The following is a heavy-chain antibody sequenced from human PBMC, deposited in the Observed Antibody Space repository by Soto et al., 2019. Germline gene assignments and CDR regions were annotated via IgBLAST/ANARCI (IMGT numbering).Heavy chain of an antibody. V-gene: IGHV1-69*13. D-gene: IGHD6-19*01. CDR1: GGTFSSYA. J-gene: IGHJ6*02. Sequence: SVKVSCKASGGTFSSYAISWVRQAPEQGLEWMGGIIPIFGTANYAQKFQGRVTITADESTSTAYMELSSLRSEDTAVYYCASLAVAGTHYYYGMDVWGQGTTVTVSS. CDR3: ASLAVAGTHYYYGMDV. CDR2: IIPIFGTA.